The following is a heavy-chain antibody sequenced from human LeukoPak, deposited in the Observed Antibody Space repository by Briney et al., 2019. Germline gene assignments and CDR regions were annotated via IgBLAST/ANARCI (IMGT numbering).Heavy chain of an antibody. CDR2: IIPIFGTA. V-gene: IGHV1-69*01. J-gene: IGHJ4*02. CDR1: GGTFSSYA. CDR3: ARELLDYYDSSGYHRYFDY. Sequence: GASVKVSGKASGGTFSSYAISWVRQAPGQGLEWMGGIIPIFGTANYAQKFQGRVTITADESTSTAYMELSSLRSEDTAVYYCARELLDYYDSSGYHRYFDYWGQGTLVTVSS. D-gene: IGHD3-22*01.